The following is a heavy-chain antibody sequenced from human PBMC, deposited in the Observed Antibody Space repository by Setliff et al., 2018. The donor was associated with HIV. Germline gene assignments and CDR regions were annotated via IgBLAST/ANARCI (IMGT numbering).Heavy chain of an antibody. D-gene: IGHD6-6*01. V-gene: IGHV4-4*02. CDR2: INHSGSA. CDR3: ARGYEGSSPGGAFDI. Sequence: SETLSLTCAVSGGSISSSNWWSWVRQPPGKGLEWIGEINHSGSANYNPSLKSRVTISVDTSKNQFSVKLTSVTAADTAVYYCARGYEGSSPGGAFDIWGQGTTVTVSS. CDR1: GGSISSSNW. J-gene: IGHJ3*02.